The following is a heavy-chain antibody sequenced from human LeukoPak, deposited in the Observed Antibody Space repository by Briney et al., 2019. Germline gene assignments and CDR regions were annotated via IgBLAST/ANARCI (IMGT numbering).Heavy chain of an antibody. Sequence: SETLSLTCAVYGGSFSGYYWSWIRQPPGKGLEWIGGINHSGSTNYNPSLKSRVTISVDTSKNQFSLKLSSVTAADTAVYYCAREIEYSSSADAFDIWGQGTMVTVS. CDR3: AREIEYSSSADAFDI. CDR1: GGSFSGYY. CDR2: INHSGST. D-gene: IGHD6-6*01. V-gene: IGHV4-34*01. J-gene: IGHJ3*02.